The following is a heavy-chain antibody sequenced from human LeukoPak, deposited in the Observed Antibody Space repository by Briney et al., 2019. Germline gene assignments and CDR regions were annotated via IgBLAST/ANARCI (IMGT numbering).Heavy chain of an antibody. V-gene: IGHV4-34*01. D-gene: IGHD5-18*01. J-gene: IGHJ4*02. CDR1: RFTFSRYW. CDR3: ARGRADTAMVTLGY. CDR2: INHSGST. Sequence: GSLRLSCAASRFTFSRYWMSWIRQPPGKGLEWIGEINHSGSTNYNPSLKSRVTISVDTSKNQFSLKLSSVTAADTAVYYCARGRADTAMVTLGYWGQGTLVTVSS.